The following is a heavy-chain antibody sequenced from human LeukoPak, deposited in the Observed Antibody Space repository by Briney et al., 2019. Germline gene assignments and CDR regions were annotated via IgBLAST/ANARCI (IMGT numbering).Heavy chain of an antibody. D-gene: IGHD6-19*01. Sequence: GASVKVSCKASGYTFTGHYMHWVRQAPGQGPEWMGWINPETGDTNYAQKFRGRVTLTRDASIGTAYMEMNRLTYDDTAIYYCARDVYTSGWRYFDPWGLGALVTVSS. V-gene: IGHV1-2*02. CDR1: GYTFTGHY. J-gene: IGHJ2*01. CDR2: INPETGDT. CDR3: ARDVYTSGWRYFDP.